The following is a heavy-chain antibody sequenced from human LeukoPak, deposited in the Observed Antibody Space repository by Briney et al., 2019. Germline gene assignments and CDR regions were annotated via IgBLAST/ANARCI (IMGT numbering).Heavy chain of an antibody. CDR3: ASDDYSRDYYYGLDV. Sequence: SETLSLTCTVSGGSFSSYYWTWIRQPPGKGLEWIGYIYYSGSTNYNPSLESRVTISVDTSKNQFSLKLRSVTAADTAVYYCASDDYSRDYYYGLDVWGQGTTVTVS. CDR1: GGSFSSYY. J-gene: IGHJ6*02. V-gene: IGHV4-59*01. CDR2: IYYSGST. D-gene: IGHD4-11*01.